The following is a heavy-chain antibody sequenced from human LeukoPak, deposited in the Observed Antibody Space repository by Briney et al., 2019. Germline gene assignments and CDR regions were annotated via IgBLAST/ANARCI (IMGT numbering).Heavy chain of an antibody. D-gene: IGHD3-10*01. V-gene: IGHV4-34*01. CDR3: ARHAAYYYGSGWFDP. CDR1: GASISSYY. Sequence: SETLSLTCTVSGASISSYYWSWIRQPPGKGLEWIGEINHSGSTNYNPSLKSRVTISVDTSKNQFSLKLSSVTAADTAVYYCARHAAYYYGSGWFDPWGQGTLVTVSS. CDR2: INHSGST. J-gene: IGHJ5*02.